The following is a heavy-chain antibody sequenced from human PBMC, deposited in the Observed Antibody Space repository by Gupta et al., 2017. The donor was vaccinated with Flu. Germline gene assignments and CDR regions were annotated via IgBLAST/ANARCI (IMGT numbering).Heavy chain of an antibody. D-gene: IGHD3-22*01. CDR1: SY. CDR3: ARGYFDSSGYSNPFDV. Sequence: SYWSWIRQPPGKGLEWIGYIHYTGSTNYNPSLESRVSMSVDTSKNQFSMKLSSVTAADTAVYYCARGYFDSSGYSNPFDVWGQGTMVTVSS. J-gene: IGHJ3*01. CDR2: IHYTGST. V-gene: IGHV4-59*01.